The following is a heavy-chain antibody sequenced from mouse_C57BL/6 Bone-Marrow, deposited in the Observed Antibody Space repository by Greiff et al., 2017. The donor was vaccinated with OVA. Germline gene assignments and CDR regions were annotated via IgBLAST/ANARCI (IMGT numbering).Heavy chain of an antibody. CDR2: IYPGDGDT. J-gene: IGHJ2*01. CDR3: ARSRGVTKGPNFDY. V-gene: IGHV1-82*01. CDR1: GYAFSSSW. Sequence: QVQLQQSGPELVKPGASVKISCKASGYAFSSSWMNWVKQRPGKGLEWIGRIYPGDGDTNYNGKFKGKATLTADKSSSTAYMQLSSLTSEDSAVYFCARSRGVTKGPNFDYWGQGTALTVSS. D-gene: IGHD2-3*01.